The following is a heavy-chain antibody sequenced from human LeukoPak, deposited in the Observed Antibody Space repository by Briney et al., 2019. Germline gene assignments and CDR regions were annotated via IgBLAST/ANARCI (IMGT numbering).Heavy chain of an antibody. J-gene: IGHJ4*02. CDR3: ATATQHRNPYYFDY. D-gene: IGHD6-25*01. CDR1: GYTFTSYY. CDR2: INPSGGST. Sequence: ASVKVSCKASGYTFTSYYMHWVRQAPGQGLEWMGIINPSGGSTSYAQKLQGRVTMTTDTSTSTAYMELRSLRSDDTAVYYCATATQHRNPYYFDYWGQGTLVTVSS. V-gene: IGHV1-46*01.